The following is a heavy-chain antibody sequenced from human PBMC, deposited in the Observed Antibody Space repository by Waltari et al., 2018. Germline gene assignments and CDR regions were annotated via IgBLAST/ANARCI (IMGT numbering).Heavy chain of an antibody. Sequence: QVQLQESGPGLVKPSETLSLTCAVSGYSISSGYYWGWIRQPPGKGLEWIGSIYHSGSTYYNPSLKSRVTISVDTSKNQFSLKLSSVTAADTAVYYCARLEQQLVLVDYWGQGTLVTVSS. CDR2: IYHSGST. CDR1: GYSISSGYY. J-gene: IGHJ4*02. D-gene: IGHD6-13*01. V-gene: IGHV4-38-2*01. CDR3: ARLEQQLVLVDY.